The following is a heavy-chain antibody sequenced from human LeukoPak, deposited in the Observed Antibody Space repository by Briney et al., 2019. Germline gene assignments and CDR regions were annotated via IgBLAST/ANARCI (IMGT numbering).Heavy chain of an antibody. Sequence: SETLSLTCTVSGGSIGSYYWSWIRQPPGKGLEWIGCIYYSGSTNYNPSLKSRVTISVDTSKNQFSLKLSSVTAADTAVYYCAGSGYDSLFDYWGQGTLVTVSS. CDR2: IYYSGST. CDR1: GGSIGSYY. D-gene: IGHD5-12*01. V-gene: IGHV4-59*01. CDR3: AGSGYDSLFDY. J-gene: IGHJ4*02.